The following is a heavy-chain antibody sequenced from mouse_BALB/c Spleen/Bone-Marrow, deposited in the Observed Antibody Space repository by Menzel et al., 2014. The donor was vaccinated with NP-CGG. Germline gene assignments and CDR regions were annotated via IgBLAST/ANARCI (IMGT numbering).Heavy chain of an antibody. J-gene: IGHJ3*01. CDR3: ARLGYYGWFAY. Sequence: EVQLVESGGGLVQPGGSLKLSCAASGFDFSRYWMSWVRPAPGKGLQWIGEINPESNTINYTPSLKDKFIISRDNAKNTLYLQMSKVRSEDTALYCCARLGYYGWFAYWGQGTLVTVSA. CDR1: GFDFSRYW. CDR2: INPESNTI. D-gene: IGHD2-3*01. V-gene: IGHV4-1*02.